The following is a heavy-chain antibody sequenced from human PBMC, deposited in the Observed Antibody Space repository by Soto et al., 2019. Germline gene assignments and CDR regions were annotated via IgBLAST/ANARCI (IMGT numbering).Heavy chain of an antibody. CDR1: GFILSDCA. V-gene: IGHV3-48*01. CDR2: ISSSSSVI. D-gene: IGHD7-27*01. Sequence: GSLRLSCATSGFILSDCAMNWVRQAPGRGLEWVSYISSSSSVIDYADSVKGRFTVSRDNARNSLYLQMNSLRAEDTAVYYCARDLSWGSNWYYYMDVWGKGTTVTVSS. J-gene: IGHJ6*03. CDR3: ARDLSWGSNWYYYMDV.